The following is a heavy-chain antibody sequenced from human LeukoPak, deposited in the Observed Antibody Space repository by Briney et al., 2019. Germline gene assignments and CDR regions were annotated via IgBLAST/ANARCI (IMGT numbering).Heavy chain of an antibody. CDR3: ARHRANPTKRYYYYYGMDV. V-gene: IGHV4-34*01. Sequence: SETLSLTCAVYGGSFSGYYWSWIRQPPGKGLEWIGEINHSGSTNYNPSLKSRVTISVDTSKNQFSLKLSSVTAADTAVYYCARHRANPTKRYYYYYGMDVWGQGTTVTVSS. CDR2: INHSGST. J-gene: IGHJ6*02. CDR1: GGSFSGYY.